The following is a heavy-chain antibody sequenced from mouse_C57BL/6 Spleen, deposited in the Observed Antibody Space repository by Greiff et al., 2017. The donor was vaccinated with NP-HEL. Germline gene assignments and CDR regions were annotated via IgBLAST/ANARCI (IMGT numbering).Heavy chain of an antibody. CDR1: GYSITSGYY. CDR3: ARLTLYYFDY. D-gene: IGHD2-13*01. CDR2: ISYDGSN. J-gene: IGHJ2*01. V-gene: IGHV3-6*01. Sequence: EVKVEESGPGLVKPSQSLSLTCSVTGYSITSGYYWNWIRQFPGNKLEWMGYISYDGSNNYNPSLKNRISITRDTSKNQFFLKLNSVTTEDTATYYCARLTLYYFDYWGQGTTLTVSS.